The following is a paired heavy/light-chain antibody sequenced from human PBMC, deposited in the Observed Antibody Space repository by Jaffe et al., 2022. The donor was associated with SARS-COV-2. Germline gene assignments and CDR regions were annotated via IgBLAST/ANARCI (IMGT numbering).Heavy chain of an antibody. D-gene: IGHD3-10*01. CDR2: ISHDAAHD. CDR1: GFIFKNYA. J-gene: IGHJ4*02. V-gene: IGHV3-30*04. Sequence: QVHLVESGGAVVQPGRSLILSCAGSGFIFKNYALHWARQAPGKGLEWVAVISHDAAHDYYADSVKGRFTISRDNSKNTLYLRMNSLRAEDTAVYYCSRDHYGSGTYFYLFDYWGQGTLVTVSS. CDR3: SRDHYGSGTYFYLFDY.
Light chain of an antibody. V-gene: IGLV1-40*01. CDR2: GNS. CDR3: QSYDSSLSGSVV. CDR1: RSNIGAGHD. J-gene: IGLJ2*01. Sequence: QSVLTQPPSVSGAPGQRLTISCTGSRSNIGAGHDVHWYQQFPGTAPKLLIYGNSNRPSGVPDRFSGSKSGTSASLAITGLQAEDEADYYCQSYDSSLSGSVVFGGGTKLTVL.